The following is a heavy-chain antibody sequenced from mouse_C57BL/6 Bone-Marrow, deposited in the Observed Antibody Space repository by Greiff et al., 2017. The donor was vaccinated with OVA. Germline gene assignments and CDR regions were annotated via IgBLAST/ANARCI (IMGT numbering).Heavy chain of an antibody. CDR3: VRHSDYRRAMDY. Sequence: EVNLVESGGGLVQPKGSLKLSCAASGFSFNTYAMNWVRQAPGQGLEWVARIRSKSNNYATYYADSVKDRFTISRDDSESMLYLQMNNLRTEDTAMYYCVRHSDYRRAMDYWGQGTSVTVSS. J-gene: IGHJ4*01. CDR2: IRSKSNNYAT. CDR1: GFSFNTYA. V-gene: IGHV10-1*01. D-gene: IGHD2-4*01.